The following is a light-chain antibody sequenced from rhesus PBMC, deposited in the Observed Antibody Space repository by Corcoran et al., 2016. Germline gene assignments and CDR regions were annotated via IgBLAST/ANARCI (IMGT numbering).Light chain of an antibody. Sequence: QAAPTQPPSVSGSPGQSVTISCTGTYSDVGTYNYVSWYQQHPGKAPKLMIFGVNKRPSGVSDRFSGSKSGNTASLTISGLQADDEADYYCSSYTTSGTWLFGGGTRLTVL. CDR2: GVN. J-gene: IGLJ3*01. CDR1: YSDVGTYNY. V-gene: IGLV2S7*01. CDR3: SSYTTSGTWL.